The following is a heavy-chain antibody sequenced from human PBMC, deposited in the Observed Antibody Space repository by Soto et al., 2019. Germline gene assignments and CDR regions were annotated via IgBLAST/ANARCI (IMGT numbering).Heavy chain of an antibody. CDR2: INAGNSNT. CDR3: AREVSGRWLVPNPFDY. Sequence: ASVKVSCKASGYTFTTNAIHWVRQAPGQRLEWMGWINAGNSNTKYSQKFQGRVTITRDTSASTAYMELSSLRSEDTAVYYCAREVSGRWLVPNPFDYWGQGTLVTVSS. CDR1: GYTFTTNA. J-gene: IGHJ4*02. V-gene: IGHV1-3*01. D-gene: IGHD6-19*01.